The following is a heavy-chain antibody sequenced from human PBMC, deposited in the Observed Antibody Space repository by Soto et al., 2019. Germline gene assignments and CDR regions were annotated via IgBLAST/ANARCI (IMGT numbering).Heavy chain of an antibody. V-gene: IGHV1-2*02. Sequence: ASVKVSCKASGYTFSGFYMHWVRQAPGQGLEWMGWINPSSGGTKSAEKFQGRVTMTRDTSISTAYMELSRLTSDDTAVYYCASAAVTGTAGLDFWGQGTQVTVSS. D-gene: IGHD6-19*01. CDR1: GYTFSGFY. CDR2: INPSSGGT. CDR3: ASAAVTGTAGLDF. J-gene: IGHJ4*02.